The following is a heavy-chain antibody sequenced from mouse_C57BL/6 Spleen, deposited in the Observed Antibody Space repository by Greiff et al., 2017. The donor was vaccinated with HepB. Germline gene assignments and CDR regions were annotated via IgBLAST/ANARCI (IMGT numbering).Heavy chain of an antibody. D-gene: IGHD4-1*01. Sequence: EVQLQQSGPELVKPGASVKISCKASGYTFTDYYMNWVKQSHGKSLEWIGDINPNNGGTSYNQKFKGKATLTVDKSSSTAYMELRSLTSEDSAVYYCAREGETGTFDYWGQGTTLTVSS. CDR1: GYTFTDYY. J-gene: IGHJ2*01. CDR2: INPNNGGT. V-gene: IGHV1-26*01. CDR3: AREGETGTFDY.